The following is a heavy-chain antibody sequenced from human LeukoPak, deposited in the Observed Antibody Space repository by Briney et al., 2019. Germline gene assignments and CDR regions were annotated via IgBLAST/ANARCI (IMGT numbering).Heavy chain of an antibody. CDR2: ISSGSSTI. CDR3: ARAFGYFPDY. CDR1: GFTFSRFS. J-gene: IGHJ4*02. V-gene: IGHV3-48*02. Sequence: PGGSLRLSCAASGFTFSRFSMNWVRQAPGKGLEWVSYISSGSSTIYYADSVKGRFTISRDNANNSLYLRMNSLRDEDTAVYYCARAFGYFPDYWGQGTLVTVSS. D-gene: IGHD2/OR15-2a*01.